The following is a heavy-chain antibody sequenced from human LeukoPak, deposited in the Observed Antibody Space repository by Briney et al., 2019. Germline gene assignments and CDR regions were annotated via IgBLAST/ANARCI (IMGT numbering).Heavy chain of an antibody. CDR3: AREVPNYGFYY. Sequence: ASVKVSCKASGYTFTSYYMHWVRQAPGQGLEWMGWIGAYNGNTNYAQKLQGRVTITRDTSASTAYMELSSLRSEDMAVYYCAREVPNYGFYYWGQGTLVTVSS. J-gene: IGHJ4*02. CDR2: IGAYNGNT. D-gene: IGHD3-10*01. V-gene: IGHV1/OR15-2*02. CDR1: GYTFTSYY.